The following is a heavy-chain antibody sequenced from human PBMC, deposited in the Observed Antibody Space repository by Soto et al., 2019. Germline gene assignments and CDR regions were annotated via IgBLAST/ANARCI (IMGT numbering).Heavy chain of an antibody. Sequence: EVQLLESGGGLVQPGGSLRLSCAASGFTFSSFAMSWVRQASGKGLEWVSAISGSGGSTLYADSVKGRFTISRDNSKNTLYLQMNSLRAEDTAVYYCAKDATLRGSGNYWTVIIFDYWGQGTLVTVSS. V-gene: IGHV3-23*01. J-gene: IGHJ4*02. CDR2: ISGSGGST. CDR1: GFTFSSFA. D-gene: IGHD3-10*01. CDR3: AKDATLRGSGNYWTVIIFDY.